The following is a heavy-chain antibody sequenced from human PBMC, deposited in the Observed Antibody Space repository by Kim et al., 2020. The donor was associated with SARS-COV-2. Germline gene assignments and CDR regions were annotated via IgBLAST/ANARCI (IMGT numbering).Heavy chain of an antibody. J-gene: IGHJ4*02. D-gene: IGHD3-16*01. Sequence: NYHPSLKRRAAISGNKSKTQFSLKRSSVSAADTAVYYCARGDRKPPRFDYWGQGTLVTVSS. CDR3: ARGDRKPPRFDY. V-gene: IGHV4-4*02.